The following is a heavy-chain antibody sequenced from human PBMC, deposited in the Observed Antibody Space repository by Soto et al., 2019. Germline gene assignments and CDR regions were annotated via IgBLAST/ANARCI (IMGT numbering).Heavy chain of an antibody. D-gene: IGHD1-1*01. J-gene: IGHJ6*03. V-gene: IGHV1-8*01. CDR1: GDTFTSYD. CDR2: MNPNSGNT. Sequence: QVQLVQSGDEVKKPGASVKVSCKASGDTFTSYDINWVRQATGQGLEWMGWMNPNSGNTGYAQKFQGRVIMTMNTSISTAYMALSSLSSEDTAVYYCARAPPWIVLYYYMDVWGKWPTVTVCS. CDR3: ARAPPWIVLYYYMDV.